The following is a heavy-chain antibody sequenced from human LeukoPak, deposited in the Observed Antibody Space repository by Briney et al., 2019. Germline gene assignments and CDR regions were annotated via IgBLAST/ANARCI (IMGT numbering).Heavy chain of an antibody. J-gene: IGHJ4*02. D-gene: IGHD3-16*01. CDR2: MNPNSGNT. Sequence: ASVKVSCKASGYTFTSYDINWVRQATGQGLEWMGWMNPNSGNTGYAQKFQGRVTMTRNTSMSTAYMELSSLRSEDTAVYYCARVDDYVWGSYFPNYWGQGTLVTVSS. V-gene: IGHV1-8*01. CDR1: GYTFTSYD. CDR3: ARVDDYVWGSYFPNY.